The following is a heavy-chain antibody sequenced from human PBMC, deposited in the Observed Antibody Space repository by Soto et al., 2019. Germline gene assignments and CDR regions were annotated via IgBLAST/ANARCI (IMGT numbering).Heavy chain of an antibody. D-gene: IGHD1-7*01. CDR1: GGSISSGGYY. V-gene: IGHV4-31*03. Sequence: SETLSLTCTVSGGSISSGGYYWSWIRQHPGKGLERIGYIYYSGSTYYNPSLKSRVTISVDTSKNQFSLKLSSVTAADTAVYYCARASELELRRDAFDIWGQGTMVTVSS. J-gene: IGHJ3*02. CDR3: ARASELELRRDAFDI. CDR2: IYYSGST.